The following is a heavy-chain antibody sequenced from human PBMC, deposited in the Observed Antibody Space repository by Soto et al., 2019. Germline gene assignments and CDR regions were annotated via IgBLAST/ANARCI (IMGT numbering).Heavy chain of an antibody. Sequence: GGSLRLSCAASGFTFSSYAMSWVRQAPGKGLEWVSAISGSGGSTYYADSVKGRFTISRDNSKNTLYLQMNSLRAEDTAVYYCAKDRLRTHIAAAAGRGGFDPWGQGTLVTVSS. CDR2: ISGSGGST. CDR1: GFTFSSYA. V-gene: IGHV3-23*01. J-gene: IGHJ5*02. D-gene: IGHD6-13*01. CDR3: AKDRLRTHIAAAAGRGGFDP.